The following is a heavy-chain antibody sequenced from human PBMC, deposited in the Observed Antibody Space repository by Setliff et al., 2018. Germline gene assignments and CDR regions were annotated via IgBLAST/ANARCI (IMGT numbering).Heavy chain of an antibody. D-gene: IGHD3-22*01. CDR3: ARRPYQHYDSSGYSVNYYMDV. CDR1: GGPITSNEYY. Sequence: SETLSLTCIVSGGPITSNEYYWGWIRQSPEKGLEWIASMYYSGSTYYNPSARSRVTISVDTSKNQFSLKLSSVTAADTAVYFCARRPYQHYDSSGYSVNYYMDVWGKGTTVTVSS. V-gene: IGHV4-39*01. J-gene: IGHJ6*03. CDR2: MYYSGST.